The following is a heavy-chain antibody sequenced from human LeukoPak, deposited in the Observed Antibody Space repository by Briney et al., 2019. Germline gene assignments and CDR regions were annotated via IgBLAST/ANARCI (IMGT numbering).Heavy chain of an antibody. D-gene: IGHD2-15*01. J-gene: IGHJ3*01. CDR3: AKPRDIDSWAFDV. Sequence: PGGSLRLSCAASGFSFSSFGMHWVRQAPGKGLEWVAVVSNDGNNKYYSDSVRGRFTISRDNSKNTVDLQMNSLRAGDTAVYYCAKPRDIDSWAFDVWGQGTMVTVSS. CDR1: GFSFSSFG. V-gene: IGHV3-30*18. CDR2: VSNDGNNK.